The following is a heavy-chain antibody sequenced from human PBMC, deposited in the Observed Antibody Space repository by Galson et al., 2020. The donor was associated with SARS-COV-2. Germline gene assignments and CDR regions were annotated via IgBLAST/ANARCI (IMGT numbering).Heavy chain of an antibody. J-gene: IGHJ4*02. CDR1: GFTFSSYA. Sequence: GGSLRLSCAASGFTFSSYAMHWVRQAPGKGLEWVAVISYDGSNKYYADSVKDRFTISRDNSKNTLYLQMNSLRAEDTAVYYCARDLSGYSDYWGQGTLVTVSS. CDR2: ISYDGSNK. D-gene: IGHD3-22*01. V-gene: IGHV3-30-3*01. CDR3: ARDLSGYSDY.